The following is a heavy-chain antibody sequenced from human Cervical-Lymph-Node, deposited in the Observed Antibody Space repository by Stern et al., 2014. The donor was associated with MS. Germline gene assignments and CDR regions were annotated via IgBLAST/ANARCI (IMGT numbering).Heavy chain of an antibody. CDR1: GGTFSSYA. CDR3: ARDHGSGSYPLT. Sequence: QVQLVQSGAELKKPGASVKVSCKASGGTFSSYAISWVRQAPGQGLEWVGGIIPIFGTANYAQKFQGRVTITADESTSTAYMELSSLRSEDTAVYYCARDHGSGSYPLTWGQGTLVTVSS. V-gene: IGHV1-69*01. J-gene: IGHJ4*02. CDR2: IIPIFGTA. D-gene: IGHD3-10*01.